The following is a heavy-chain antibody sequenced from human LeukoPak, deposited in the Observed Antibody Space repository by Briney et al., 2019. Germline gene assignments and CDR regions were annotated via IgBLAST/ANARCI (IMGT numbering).Heavy chain of an antibody. V-gene: IGHV4-31*03. D-gene: IGHD3-22*01. Sequence: SGTLSLTCTVSGGSISGGGYYWSWIRQHPGKGLEWIGYIYHSGSTYYNPSLKSRLTISVDTSKNQFSLKLSSVTAADTAIYYCARDSHTSGYYYVDYWGQGTLVTVSS. J-gene: IGHJ4*02. CDR1: GGSISGGGYY. CDR3: ARDSHTSGYYYVDY. CDR2: IYHSGST.